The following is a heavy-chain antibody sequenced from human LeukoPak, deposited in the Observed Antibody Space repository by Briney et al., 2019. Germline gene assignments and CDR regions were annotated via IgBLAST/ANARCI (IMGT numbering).Heavy chain of an antibody. V-gene: IGHV1-18*01. J-gene: IGHJ6*02. CDR1: GYTFNSYG. CDR3: ARVKGLSAMVLVGMDV. Sequence: EASVKVSCKASGYTFNSYGISWVRQAPGQGLEWMGWIGAYKGNTNNAQKLQGSVTMTTDTSTSTAYMELRSVRSDDTAAYYCARVKGLSAMVLVGMDVWGQGTTVTVSS. D-gene: IGHD3-10*01. CDR2: IGAYKGNT.